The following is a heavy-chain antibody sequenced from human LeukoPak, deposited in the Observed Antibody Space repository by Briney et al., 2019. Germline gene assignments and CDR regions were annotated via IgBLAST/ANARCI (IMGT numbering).Heavy chain of an antibody. CDR2: INYNGDTK. CDR3: AKDGHCPALCTTQIAVAGYNDN. CDR1: GFTFSIYT. D-gene: IGHD6-19*01. J-gene: IGHJ4*02. V-gene: IGHV3-23*01. Sequence: PGGSLRLSCAASGFTFSIYTMNWVRQAPGKGLEWVSIINYNGDTKYYADSVQGRFTISRDNSKNTVHLQMNSLRAEDTAIYYCAKDGHCPALCTTQIAVAGYNDNWGQGTLVTVSS.